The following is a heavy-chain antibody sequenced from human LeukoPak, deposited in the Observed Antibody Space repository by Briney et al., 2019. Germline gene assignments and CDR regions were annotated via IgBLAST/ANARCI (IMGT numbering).Heavy chain of an antibody. CDR2: IYPGDSDT. J-gene: IGHJ4*02. CDR1: GYSFTSYW. V-gene: IGHV5-51*01. D-gene: IGHD6-13*01. Sequence: GESLKISCKGSGYSFTSYWIGWVRQMPGKGLEWMGIIYPGDSDTRYSPSFQGQVTISADKSISTAYLQWSSLKASDTAMYYCARYGPETLIDSRPRTHFDYWGQGTLVTVSS. CDR3: ARYGPETLIDSRPRTHFDY.